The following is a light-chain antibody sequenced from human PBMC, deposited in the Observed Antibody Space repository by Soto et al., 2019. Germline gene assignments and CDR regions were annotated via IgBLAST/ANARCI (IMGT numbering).Light chain of an antibody. CDR1: QGISSY. CDR3: LRYYSYPFT. Sequence: AIRMTQSPSSFSASTGDRVTITCRASQGISSYLAWYQQKPGKAPKLLIYAASTLQSGVPSRFSGSGSGTDFTLTIRCLQSEDFATYYCLRYYSYPFTVGPGTKVDIK. CDR2: AAS. J-gene: IGKJ3*01. V-gene: IGKV1-8*01.